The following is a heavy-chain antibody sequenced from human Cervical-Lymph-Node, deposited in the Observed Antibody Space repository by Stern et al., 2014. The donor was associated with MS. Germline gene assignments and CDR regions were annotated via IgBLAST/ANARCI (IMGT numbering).Heavy chain of an antibody. Sequence: VQLVESGAEVKKPGSSVKVSCKASGGTFSSYAISWVRQAPGQGLEWMGGTILIFGTETYAQKFQGRVTIPADESTSTAYRERSSLRSEDPAVYYCARVLSRSGYNCFTPWGQGPLATFSS. CDR1: GGTFSSYA. CDR3: ARVLSRSGYNCFTP. CDR2: TILIFGTE. V-gene: IGHV1-69*01. J-gene: IGHJ5*02. D-gene: IGHD2-8*01.